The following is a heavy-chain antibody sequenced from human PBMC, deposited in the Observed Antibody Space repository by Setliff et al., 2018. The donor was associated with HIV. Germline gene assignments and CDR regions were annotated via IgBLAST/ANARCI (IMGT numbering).Heavy chain of an antibody. V-gene: IGHV3-73*01. Sequence: ASETLSLTCAVYGGSLTGYFWTWIRQSPGKGLEWVGQVRSKANNYATEYGASVKGRFIISRDDSKNMAYLQMNSLRTEDTAIYYCTRHRGSFDYWGLGTLVTVSS. CDR3: TRHRGSFDY. J-gene: IGHJ4*02. D-gene: IGHD1-26*01. CDR2: VRSKANNYAT. CDR1: GGSLTGYF.